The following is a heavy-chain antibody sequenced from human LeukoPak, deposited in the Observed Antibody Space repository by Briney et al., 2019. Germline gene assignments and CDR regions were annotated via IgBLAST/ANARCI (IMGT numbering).Heavy chain of an antibody. V-gene: IGHV3-30-3*01. CDR1: GFTFRNYA. CDR2: ILHDGSNK. J-gene: IGHJ3*02. CDR3: ARGDCGGDCYLSMATYDI. D-gene: IGHD2-21*02. Sequence: PGGSLRLSCAASGFTFRNYATHWVRQAPGKGLEWVAVILHDGSNKYYADSVKGRFTISRDNSKNTLYLQMNSLRADDAALYYCARGDCGGDCYLSMATYDIWGQGTKVTVSS.